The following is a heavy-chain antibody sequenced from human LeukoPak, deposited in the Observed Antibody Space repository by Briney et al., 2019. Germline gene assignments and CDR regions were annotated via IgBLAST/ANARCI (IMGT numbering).Heavy chain of an antibody. D-gene: IGHD2-8*01. CDR2: MNPNSGNT. V-gene: IGHV1-8*01. CDR1: GYTFTSYG. CDR3: ARGPNYLYYYYYMDV. Sequence: GASVKVSCKASGYTFTSYGISWVRQATGQGLEWMGWMNPNSGNTGYAQKFQGRVTITRNTSISTAYMELSSLRSEDTAVYYCARGPNYLYYYYYMDVWGKGTTVTVSS. J-gene: IGHJ6*03.